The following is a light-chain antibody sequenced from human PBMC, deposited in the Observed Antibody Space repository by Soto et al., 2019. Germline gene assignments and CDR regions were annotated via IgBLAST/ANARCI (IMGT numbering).Light chain of an antibody. CDR1: SSNIENNY. CDR2: END. CDR3: GAWDSSLSAGV. J-gene: IGLJ3*02. Sequence: QSVLTQPPSVSAAPGQTVTISCSGSSSNIENNYVSWYQQFPGAAPKLLIYENDKRPSEIPDRFSGSKSGTSATLGITGLQTGDEADYYCGAWDSSLSAGVFGGGTKLTVL. V-gene: IGLV1-51*02.